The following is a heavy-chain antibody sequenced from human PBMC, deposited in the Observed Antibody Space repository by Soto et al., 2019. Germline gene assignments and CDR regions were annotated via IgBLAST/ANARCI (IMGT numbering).Heavy chain of an antibody. D-gene: IGHD1-7*01. CDR2: ISAYNGNT. Sequence: ASVKVSCKASGYTFTSYGISWVRQAPGQGLEWMGWISAYNGNTNYAHKLQGRVTMTTDTSTSTAYMEVRSLRSDDTAVYYCARVLELPPHYFYYMDVWGKGTTVTVSS. CDR3: ARVLELPPHYFYYMDV. J-gene: IGHJ6*03. V-gene: IGHV1-18*01. CDR1: GYTFTSYG.